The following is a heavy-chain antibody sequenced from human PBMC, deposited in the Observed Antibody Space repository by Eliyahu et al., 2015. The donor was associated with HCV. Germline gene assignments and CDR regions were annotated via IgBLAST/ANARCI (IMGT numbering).Heavy chain of an antibody. CDR3: AREGMDETGTTWDAWDY. CDR1: GFTFSSYS. V-gene: IGHV3-48*01. Sequence: EVQLVESGGGLVQPGGSLRLSCAASGFTFSSYSMNWVRQAPGKGLEWVSYISSSSSTIYYADSVKGRFTISRDNAKNSLYLQMNSLRAEDTAVYYCAREGMDETGTTWDAWDYWGQGTLVTVSS. J-gene: IGHJ4*02. D-gene: IGHD1-7*01. CDR2: ISSSSSTI.